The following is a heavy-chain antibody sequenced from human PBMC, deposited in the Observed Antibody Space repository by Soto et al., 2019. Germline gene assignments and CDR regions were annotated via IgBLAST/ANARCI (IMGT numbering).Heavy chain of an antibody. CDR1: GGSISSYY. D-gene: IGHD3-3*01. CDR2: IYYSGST. V-gene: IGHV4-59*08. CDR3: ARHSDFWSGYYMDV. Sequence: SETLSLTCTVSGGSISSYYWSWIRQPPGKGLEWIGYIYYSGSTNYNPSLKSRVTITVDTSKNQLSQKLNSVTAADTAVYYCARHSDFWSGYYMDVWGKGTTVTVSS. J-gene: IGHJ6*03.